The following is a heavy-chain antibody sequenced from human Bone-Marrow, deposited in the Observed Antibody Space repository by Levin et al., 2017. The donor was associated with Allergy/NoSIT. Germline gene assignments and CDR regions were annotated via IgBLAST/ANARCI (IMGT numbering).Heavy chain of an antibody. CDR3: ARGITIFGVVLAVNDSFDI. CDR1: GGSISSGIYF. Sequence: PSETLSLTCTVSGGSISSGIYFWSWIRHLPGKGLEWIGYVSYSGITFYNPSLKSRVTISVDTSKKLFSLNLTSVTAADTAVYYCARGITIFGVVLAVNDSFDIWGQGTMVTVSS. CDR2: VSYSGIT. D-gene: IGHD3-3*01. V-gene: IGHV4-31*03. J-gene: IGHJ3*02.